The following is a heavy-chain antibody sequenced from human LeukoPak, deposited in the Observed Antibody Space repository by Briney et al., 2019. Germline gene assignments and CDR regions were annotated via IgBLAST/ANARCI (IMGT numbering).Heavy chain of an antibody. D-gene: IGHD6-6*01. CDR2: IYTSGST. J-gene: IGHJ3*02. V-gene: IGHV4-61*02. CDR3: AGGIAARRGAFDI. CDR1: GGSISSGSYY. Sequence: TLSLTCTVSGGSISSGSYYWSWIRQPAGKGLEWIGRIYTSGSTNYNPSLKSRVTISVDTSKNQFSLKLSSVTAADTAVYYCAGGIAARRGAFDIWGQGTMVTVSS.